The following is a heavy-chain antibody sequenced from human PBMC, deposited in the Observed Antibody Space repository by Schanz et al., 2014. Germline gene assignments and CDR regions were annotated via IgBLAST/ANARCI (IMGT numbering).Heavy chain of an antibody. D-gene: IGHD2-15*01. Sequence: GQLAESGGGLVQPGGSLRLSCAVSGFTVSSNHMSWVRQAPGKGLEWVAVISYDGSNKYYADSVKGRFTIPRDNSKNTLYLQMNTLRAEDTAVYYCARDRGYCSGGSCLTFDYWGQGTLVTVSS. J-gene: IGHJ4*02. CDR2: ISYDGSNK. CDR1: GFTVSSNH. CDR3: ARDRGYCSGGSCLTFDY. V-gene: IGHV3-30-3*01.